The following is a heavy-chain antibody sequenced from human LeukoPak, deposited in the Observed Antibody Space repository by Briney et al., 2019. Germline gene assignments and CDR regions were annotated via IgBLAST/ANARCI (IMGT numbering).Heavy chain of an antibody. CDR3: ARHLAGRIFTFDY. J-gene: IGHJ4*02. CDR2: IYYSGTT. V-gene: IGHV4-59*01. Sequence: SETLSLTCIVSGGSISPYYWSWIRQPPGKGLEWIGYIYYSGTTNYNPSLKGRVTISVDTSKNQFSLKLNSVTAADTAVYYCARHLAGRIFTFDYWGQGTLVTVSS. CDR1: GGSISPYY. D-gene: IGHD6-19*01.